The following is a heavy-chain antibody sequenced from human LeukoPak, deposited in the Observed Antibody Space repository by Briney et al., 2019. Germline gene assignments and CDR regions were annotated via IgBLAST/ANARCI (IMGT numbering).Heavy chain of an antibody. CDR3: ARVDSSSRGDALDF. CDR2: IFHSGST. CDR1: GGSISSGDYS. V-gene: IGHV4-30-2*01. D-gene: IGHD6-13*01. Sequence: SQTLSLTCAISGGSISSGDYSWSWIRQPPGKGLEWVGYIFHSGSTDYNPSLKSRVSISIDRSKNQSSLNLSSVTAADTAVYYCARVDSSSRGDALDFWGQGTMVTVSS. J-gene: IGHJ3*01.